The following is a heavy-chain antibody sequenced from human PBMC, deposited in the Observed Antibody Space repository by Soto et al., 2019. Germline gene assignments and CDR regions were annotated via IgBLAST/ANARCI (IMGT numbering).Heavy chain of an antibody. D-gene: IGHD6-25*01. Sequence: QDQLVQSGAQVKEPGASVRISCKTSGYPFTNYGISWVRQAPGQGLEWMGWINTYRANTHYARKSQGRVTLTTDTSTRTAYMELRSLTSDDMAIYYCAKYTTMERQMRVDSWGQGTLVTVSS. CDR3: AKYTTMERQMRVDS. J-gene: IGHJ4*02. CDR1: GYPFTNYG. CDR2: INTYRANT. V-gene: IGHV1-18*03.